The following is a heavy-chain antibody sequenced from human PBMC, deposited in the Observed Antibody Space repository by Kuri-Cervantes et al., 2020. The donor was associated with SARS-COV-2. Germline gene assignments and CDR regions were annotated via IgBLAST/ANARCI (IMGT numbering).Heavy chain of an antibody. V-gene: IGHV4-34*01. J-gene: IGHJ4*02. CDR1: GGSFSGYY. D-gene: IGHD3-10*01. CDR2: INHSGST. Sequence: SQTLSLTCAVYGGSFSGYYWSWIRQPPGKGLEWIGEINHSGSTNYNPSLKSRVTVSVDTSKNQFSLKLSSVTAADTAVYYCARGVVRGYSCDYWGQGTLVTVSS. CDR3: ARGVVRGYSCDY.